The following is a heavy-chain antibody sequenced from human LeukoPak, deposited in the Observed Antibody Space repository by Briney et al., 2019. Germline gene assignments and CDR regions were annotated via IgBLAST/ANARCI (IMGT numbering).Heavy chain of an antibody. D-gene: IGHD6-25*01. Sequence: SDTLSLTCTVSGGSISSYYWSWIRQPPGKGLECIGYIYNSWSTNYNPSLKSRVSISVDTSKNQFSLKLSAVTAADTAVYYCARSAIDAFDIWGEGTMVTVSS. J-gene: IGHJ3*02. CDR2: IYNSWST. CDR3: ARSAIDAFDI. V-gene: IGHV4-59*08. CDR1: GGSISSYY.